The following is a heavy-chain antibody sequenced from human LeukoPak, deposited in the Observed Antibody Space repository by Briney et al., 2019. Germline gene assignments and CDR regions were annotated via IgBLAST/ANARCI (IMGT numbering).Heavy chain of an antibody. J-gene: IGHJ1*01. CDR1: GGSISSYY. V-gene: IGHV4-59*01. CDR3: ARVVAAAGTGYFQH. Sequence: KPPETLSLTCTVSGGSISSYYWSWIRQPPGKGLEWIGYIYYSGSTNYNPSLKSRVTISVDTSKNQFSLKLSSVTAADTAVYYCARVVAAAGTGYFQHWGQGTLVTVSS. D-gene: IGHD6-13*01. CDR2: IYYSGST.